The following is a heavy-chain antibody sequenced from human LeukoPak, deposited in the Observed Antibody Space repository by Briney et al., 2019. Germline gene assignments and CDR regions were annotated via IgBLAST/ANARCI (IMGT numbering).Heavy chain of an antibody. CDR3: AREDRSAWGHYFDY. CDR1: GYTFTSYG. CDR2: IIPIFGTA. D-gene: IGHD3-22*01. J-gene: IGHJ4*02. V-gene: IGHV1-69*13. Sequence: SVKVSCKASGYTFTSYGISWVRQAPGQGLEWMGGIIPIFGTAKYAQRFQGRVTITADESTTTAYMEVSSLRSEDTAVYYCAREDRSAWGHYFDYWGQGTLVTVSS.